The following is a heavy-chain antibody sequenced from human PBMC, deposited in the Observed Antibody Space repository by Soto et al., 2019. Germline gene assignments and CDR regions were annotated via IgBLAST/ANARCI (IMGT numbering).Heavy chain of an antibody. CDR3: ARVVRGVVNWFDP. CDR1: GDTFTNFG. V-gene: IGHV1-18*01. Sequence: HLVQSGPEVKKPGASVSVSCRTSGDTFTNFGLSWVRQAPGQGLEWMGWIATYNSNRNYAQKFQGRLTLTTDTSTSTASMELKSLGYDDTAVYYCARVVRGVVNWFDPWGQGTLVTVSS. CDR2: IATYNSNR. D-gene: IGHD3-10*01. J-gene: IGHJ5*02.